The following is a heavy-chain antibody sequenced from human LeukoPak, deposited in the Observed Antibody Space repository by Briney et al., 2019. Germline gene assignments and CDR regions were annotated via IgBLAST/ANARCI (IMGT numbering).Heavy chain of an antibody. V-gene: IGHV3-30-3*02. J-gene: IGHJ4*02. CDR3: AKRESSAWVDY. D-gene: IGHD6-19*01. Sequence: GRSLRLSCAASGFTFSSYAMHWVRQAPGKGLEWVAVISYDGSNKYYADSVKGRFTISRDNSENTLYPQMNSLRAEDTAVYYCAKRESSAWVDYWGQGTLVTVSS. CDR2: ISYDGSNK. CDR1: GFTFSSYA.